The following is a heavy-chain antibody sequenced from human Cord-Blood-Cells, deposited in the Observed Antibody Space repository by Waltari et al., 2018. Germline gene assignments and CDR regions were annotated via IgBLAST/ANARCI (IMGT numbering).Heavy chain of an antibody. Sequence: QLQLQESGPGLVKPSETLSLTCTVSGGSISSSIYYWGWIRQPPGKGLEWIGSIYYSGSTYYNPSLKSRVTISVDTSKNQFSLKLSSVTAADTAVDYCARLATFGGVIVDYWGQGTLVTVSS. CDR3: ARLATFGGVIVDY. CDR1: GGSISSSIYY. CDR2: IYYSGST. J-gene: IGHJ4*02. V-gene: IGHV4-39*01. D-gene: IGHD3-16*02.